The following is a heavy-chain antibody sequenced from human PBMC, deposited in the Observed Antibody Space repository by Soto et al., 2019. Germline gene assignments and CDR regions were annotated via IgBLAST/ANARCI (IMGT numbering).Heavy chain of an antibody. J-gene: IGHJ5*02. CDR2: IYYSGST. CDR1: GGSISSGDYY. D-gene: IGHD3-10*02. CDR3: ALFGGGNYVSNWFDP. Sequence: NPSETLSLTCTVSGGSISSGDYYWSWIRQPPGKGLEWIGYIYYSGSTYYNPSLKSRVTISVDTSKNQFSLKLSSVTAADTAVYYWALFGGGNYVSNWFDPWGQGTLVTVSS. V-gene: IGHV4-30-4*01.